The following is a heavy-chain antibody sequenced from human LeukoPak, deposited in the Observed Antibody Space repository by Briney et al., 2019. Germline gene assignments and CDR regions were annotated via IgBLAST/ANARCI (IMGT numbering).Heavy chain of an antibody. D-gene: IGHD3-9*01. J-gene: IGHJ4*02. CDR3: ARAPVLRYFDWFPYYFDY. V-gene: IGHV4-39*07. CDR1: GGSISSSSYY. Sequence: SETLSLTCTVSGGSISSSSYYWGWIRQPPGKGLEWIGSIYYSGSTYYNPSLKSRVTISVDTSKNQFSLKLSSVTAADTAVYYCARAPVLRYFDWFPYYFDYWGQGTLATVSS. CDR2: IYYSGST.